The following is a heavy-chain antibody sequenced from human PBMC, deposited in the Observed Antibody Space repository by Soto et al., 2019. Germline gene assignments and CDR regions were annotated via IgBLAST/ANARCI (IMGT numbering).Heavy chain of an antibody. CDR2: INHSGST. J-gene: IGHJ5*02. CDR3: ARVGDIVVVPAARGYWSDP. D-gene: IGHD2-2*01. V-gene: IGHV4-34*01. Sequence: SETLSLTGAVYGGSFSGYYLSWIRQPPGKGLEWIGEINHSGSTNYNPSLKSRVTISVDTSKNQFSLKLSSVTAADTAVYYCARVGDIVVVPAARGYWSDPWGQGTLVTVSS. CDR1: GGSFSGYY.